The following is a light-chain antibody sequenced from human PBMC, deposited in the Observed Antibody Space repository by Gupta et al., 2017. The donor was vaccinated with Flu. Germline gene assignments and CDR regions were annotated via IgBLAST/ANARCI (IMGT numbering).Light chain of an antibody. CDR2: GAS. Sequence: DIQLTQSPSFLSASVGDRVTITCRASQGISIDLAWYQQKPGKAPNLLIYGASTLQTGVPSRFSGSGSGTEFTLTISSLQPEDFGTYYCQRLNNFRFSFGHGTNVDIK. CDR3: QRLNNFRFS. V-gene: IGKV1-9*01. J-gene: IGKJ3*01. CDR1: QGISID.